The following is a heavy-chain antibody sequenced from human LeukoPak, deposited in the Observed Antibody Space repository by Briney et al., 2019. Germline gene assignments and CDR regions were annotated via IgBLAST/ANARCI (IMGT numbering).Heavy chain of an antibody. V-gene: IGHV4-4*09. J-gene: IGHJ4*02. D-gene: IGHD5-12*01. CDR3: ARGSGWLPSN. CDR2: IYTSGST. Sequence: GSLRLSCAASGFTVSSNYMSWVRQAPGKGLEWIGLIYTSGSTNYNPSLKSRVTMSVDTSNSQFSLNLNSVTATDTAVYFCARGSGWLPSNWGQGTLVTVSS. CDR1: GFTVSSNY.